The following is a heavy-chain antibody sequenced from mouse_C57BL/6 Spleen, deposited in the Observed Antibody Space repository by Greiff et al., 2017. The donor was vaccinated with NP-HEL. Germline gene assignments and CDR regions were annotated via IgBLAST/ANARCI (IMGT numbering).Heavy chain of an antibody. D-gene: IGHD2-2*01. J-gene: IGHJ4*01. CDR1: GYTFTDHI. CDR3: GLSTMVTTDAMDY. V-gene: IGHV1-11*01. Sequence: VQLQESGAELASPGASVTLSCKASGYTFTDHIMNWVKKRPGQGLEWIGRIYPVSGETNYNQKFMGKATFSVDRSSSTVYMVLNSLTSEDPAVYYCGLSTMVTTDAMDYWGQGTSVTVSS. CDR2: IYPVSGET.